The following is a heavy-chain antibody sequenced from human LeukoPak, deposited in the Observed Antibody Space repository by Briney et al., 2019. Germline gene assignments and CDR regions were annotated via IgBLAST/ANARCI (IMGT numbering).Heavy chain of an antibody. V-gene: IGHV1-69*06. CDR3: ATGYSGSYYGDY. D-gene: IGHD1-26*01. CDR2: IIPIFGTA. Sequence: SVKVSCKASGGTFSSYAISWVRQAPGQGLEWMGGIIPIFGTANYAQKFQGRVTMTEDTSTDTAYMELSSLRSEDTAVYYCATGYSGSYYGDYWGQGTLVTVSS. J-gene: IGHJ4*02. CDR1: GGTFSSYA.